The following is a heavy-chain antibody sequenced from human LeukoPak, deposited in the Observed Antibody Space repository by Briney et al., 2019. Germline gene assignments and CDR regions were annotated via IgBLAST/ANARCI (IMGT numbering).Heavy chain of an antibody. J-gene: IGHJ6*03. CDR3: AGLRRAYYYYMDV. Sequence: GGSLRLSCAASEVTFSTYTMPWVRQAPGKGLEWVSSISGSGNYIYYADSLKGRFTISRDNANNLLFLQMSSLRAEDTAVYFCAGLRRAYYYYMDVWGKGTTVTVSS. CDR2: ISGSGNYI. CDR1: EVTFSTYT. V-gene: IGHV3-21*06.